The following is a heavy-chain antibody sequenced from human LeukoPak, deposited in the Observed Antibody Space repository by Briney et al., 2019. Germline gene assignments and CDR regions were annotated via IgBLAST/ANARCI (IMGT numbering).Heavy chain of an antibody. CDR2: ISSSTSTI. CDR1: GFTFSTYS. D-gene: IGHD2/OR15-2a*01. J-gene: IGHJ5*02. Sequence: GGSLRLSCAASGFTFSTYSMNWVRQAPGKGLEWVSYISSSTSTIYYADSVKGRFTISRDNAKNSLYLQMNSLRAEDTAVYYCARVVVHVYVNRFDRWGQRTLVTVSS. CDR3: ARVVVHVYVNRFDR. V-gene: IGHV3-48*01.